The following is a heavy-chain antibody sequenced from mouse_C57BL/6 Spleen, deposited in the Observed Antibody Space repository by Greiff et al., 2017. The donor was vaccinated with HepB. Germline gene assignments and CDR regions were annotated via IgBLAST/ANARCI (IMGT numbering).Heavy chain of an antibody. CDR3: AGLPDFDY. Sequence: VQLQQSGPELVKPGASVKLSCKASGYTFTSYWMQWVKQRPGQGLEWIGEIDPSDSYTNYNQKFKGKATLTVDTSSSTAYMQLSSLTSEDSAVYYCAGLPDFDYWGQGTTLTVSS. V-gene: IGHV1-50*01. CDR1: GYTFTSYW. D-gene: IGHD5-5*01. CDR2: IDPSDSYT. J-gene: IGHJ2*01.